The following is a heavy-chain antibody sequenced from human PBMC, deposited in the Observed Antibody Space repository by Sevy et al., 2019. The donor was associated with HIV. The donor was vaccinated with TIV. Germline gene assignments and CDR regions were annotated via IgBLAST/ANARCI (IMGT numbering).Heavy chain of an antibody. V-gene: IGHV3-7*01. D-gene: IGHD1-26*01. CDR2: IKQDGSDK. J-gene: IGHJ4*02. CDR3: ARDLYSGSYYENY. CDR1: GFTLSNYW. Sequence: GGYLRLSCAASGFTLSNYWMSWVRQAPGKGLEWVANIKQDGSDKYYEDSVKGRFTISRDNAKNSLYLQMNSLRAEDTAVYYCARDLYSGSYYENYWGQGTLVTVSS.